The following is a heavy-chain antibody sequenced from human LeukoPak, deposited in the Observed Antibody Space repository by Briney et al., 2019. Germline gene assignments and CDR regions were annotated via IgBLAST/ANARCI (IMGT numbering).Heavy chain of an antibody. CDR1: GYTFTSYY. D-gene: IGHD3-22*01. Sequence: ASVKVSCKASGYTFTSYYMHWVRQAPGQGLEWMGIINPSGGSTSYAQKFQGRVTMTRDMSTSTVYMELSSLRSEDTAVYYCARVPYYDSSGQTYYYYYMDVWGKGTTVTVSS. CDR2: INPSGGST. J-gene: IGHJ6*03. V-gene: IGHV1-46*01. CDR3: ARVPYYDSSGQTYYYYYMDV.